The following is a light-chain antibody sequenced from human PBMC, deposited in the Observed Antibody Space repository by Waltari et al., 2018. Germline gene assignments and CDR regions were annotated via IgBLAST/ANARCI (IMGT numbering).Light chain of an antibody. Sequence: QSVLTQPPSVSGAPGQTVTISCTGSSSNIGAGYDVHWYQQFPGTAPKLLIYGNINRPSGVPDRFSGSKSGTSASLAITGLQAEDEADYYFQSYDSSLSGYIFGPVTTVTVL. CDR3: QSYDSSLSGYI. CDR2: GNI. CDR1: SSNIGAGYD. J-gene: IGLJ1*01. V-gene: IGLV1-40*01.